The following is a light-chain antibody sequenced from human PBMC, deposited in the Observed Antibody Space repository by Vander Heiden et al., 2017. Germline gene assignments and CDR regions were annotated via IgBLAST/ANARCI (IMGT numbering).Light chain of an antibody. Sequence: EIVSPQSPDTLSLSPGERATLSCRASESLGNTYLTWYQQKPGQAPRLLIYDATTTAAGIADRFSGSGSGTDFTLTISILEPEDFAIYYCQHYSDSRWTFGQGTRVDIK. J-gene: IGKJ1*01. CDR3: QHYSDSRWT. CDR2: DAT. CDR1: ESLGNTY. V-gene: IGKV3-20*01.